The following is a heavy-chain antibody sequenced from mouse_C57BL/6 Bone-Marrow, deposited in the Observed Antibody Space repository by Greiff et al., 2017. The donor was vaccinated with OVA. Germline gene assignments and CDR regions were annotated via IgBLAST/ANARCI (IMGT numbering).Heavy chain of an antibody. D-gene: IGHD3-2*02. CDR2: ISDGGSYT. CDR3: ARAGQLRSLDY. CDR1: GFTFSSYA. V-gene: IGHV5-4*03. J-gene: IGHJ2*01. Sequence: EVMLVESGGGLVKPGGSLKLSCAASGFTFSSYAMSWVRQTPEKRLEWVATISDGGSYTYYPDNVKGRFTISRDNAKNNLYLQMSHLKSEDTAMYYCARAGQLRSLDYWGQGTTLTVSS.